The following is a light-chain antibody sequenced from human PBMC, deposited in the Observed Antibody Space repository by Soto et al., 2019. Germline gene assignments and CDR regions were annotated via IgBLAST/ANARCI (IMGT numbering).Light chain of an antibody. V-gene: IGLV2-8*01. CDR2: EVS. J-gene: IGLJ1*01. CDR3: LSYADTAYV. Sequence: QSVLTQPASVSGSPGQSITISCTGTSSDVGGYNYVSWYQQYPGKVPKLMIYEVSERPSGVPDRFSGSKSGNTAFLTVSGLQAEDEADYYCLSYADTAYVFGTGTKVTGL. CDR1: SSDVGGYNY.